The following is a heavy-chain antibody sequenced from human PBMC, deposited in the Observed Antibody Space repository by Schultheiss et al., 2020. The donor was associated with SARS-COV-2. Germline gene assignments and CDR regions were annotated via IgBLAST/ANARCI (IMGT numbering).Heavy chain of an antibody. CDR2: IYYSGST. CDR1: GGSISSGGYY. D-gene: IGHD4-17*01. Sequence: SETLSLTCTVSGGSISSGGYYWSWIRQHPGKGLEWIGYIYYSGSTYYNPSLKSRVTISVDTSKNQFSLKLSSVTAADTAVYYCASLLSMTTPPDDYWGQGTLVTVSS. J-gene: IGHJ4*02. V-gene: IGHV4-31*03. CDR3: ASLLSMTTPPDDY.